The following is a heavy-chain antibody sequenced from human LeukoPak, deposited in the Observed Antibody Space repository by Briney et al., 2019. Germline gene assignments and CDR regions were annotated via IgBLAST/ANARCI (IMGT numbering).Heavy chain of an antibody. D-gene: IGHD3-10*01. J-gene: IGHJ5*02. Sequence: GGSLRLSCAASGFTFSNYGMSWVRQAPGRGWEWVSAISGSGDSTYYEDSVKGGFTISRNNSKNTLYLQMNSLRAEDTAVYYCASHYGSGSSNWLDPWGQGTLVTVSS. V-gene: IGHV3-23*01. CDR3: ASHYGSGSSNWLDP. CDR1: GFTFSNYG. CDR2: ISGSGDST.